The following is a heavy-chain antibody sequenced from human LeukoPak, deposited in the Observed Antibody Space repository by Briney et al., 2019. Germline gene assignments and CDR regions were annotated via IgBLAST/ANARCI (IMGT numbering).Heavy chain of an antibody. CDR1: GFSFSDYY. V-gene: IGHV3-11*04. CDR3: GRDPDYGGDP. Sequence: GGSLRLSCAASGFSFSDYYLTWIRQAPGKRLEWVSYISGGGGTVDYADSVKGRFTISRDNAKNSLYLQMNNLRVEDTAVYYCGRDPDYGGDPWGQGTLVTVSS. D-gene: IGHD4/OR15-4a*01. CDR2: ISGGGGTV. J-gene: IGHJ5*02.